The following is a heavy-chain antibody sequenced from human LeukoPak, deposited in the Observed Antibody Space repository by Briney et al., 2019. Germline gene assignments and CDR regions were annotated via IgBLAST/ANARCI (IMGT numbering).Heavy chain of an antibody. J-gene: IGHJ4*02. CDR3: AKSRSSSPEYFDY. Sequence: GGSLRLSCAAYGFTFSSYAMSWVRQPPGKGLEWVSAISGSGGSTYYADSVKGRFTISRDNSKNTLYLQMNSLRAEDTAVYYCAKSRSSSPEYFDYWGQGTLVTVSS. D-gene: IGHD6-6*01. V-gene: IGHV3-23*01. CDR1: GFTFSSYA. CDR2: ISGSGGST.